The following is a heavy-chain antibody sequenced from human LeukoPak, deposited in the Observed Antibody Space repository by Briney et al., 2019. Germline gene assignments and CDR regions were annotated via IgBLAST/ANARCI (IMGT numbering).Heavy chain of an antibody. Sequence: ASVRVSCKTSGYTFSTYDINWLRQAAGQGLEWMGWMNPNSANTGFAQKFQGRATITRDTSISTAYLELSSLTPEDTAVYYCARAIRYQLLSDYWGQGTLVTVSS. D-gene: IGHD2-2*01. CDR2: MNPNSANT. CDR3: ARAIRYQLLSDY. V-gene: IGHV1-8*03. J-gene: IGHJ4*02. CDR1: GYTFSTYD.